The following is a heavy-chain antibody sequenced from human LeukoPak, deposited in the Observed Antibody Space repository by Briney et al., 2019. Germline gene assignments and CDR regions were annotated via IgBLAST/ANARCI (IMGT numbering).Heavy chain of an antibody. CDR3: ARGYGSGSYYRYYYYYYGMDV. J-gene: IGHJ6*02. D-gene: IGHD3-10*01. Sequence: SETLSLTCAVYGGSFSGYYWSWIRQPPGKGLEWIGEINHSGSTNYNPSLKSRVTISVDTSKNQFSLKLSSVTAADTAVYYCARGYGSGSYYRYYYYYYGMDVWGQGTTVTVSS. CDR1: GGSFSGYY. V-gene: IGHV4-34*01. CDR2: INHSGST.